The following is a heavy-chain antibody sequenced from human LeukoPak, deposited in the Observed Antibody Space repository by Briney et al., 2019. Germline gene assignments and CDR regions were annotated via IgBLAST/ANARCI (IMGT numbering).Heavy chain of an antibody. CDR1: GYMFAVFG. V-gene: IGHV1-18*01. CDR2: IRVHNGDT. D-gene: IGHD3-22*01. J-gene: IGHJ4*02. CDR3: ARDSSGYIHKVDY. Sequence: ASVKVSCKASGYMFAVFGITWVRQAPGQGLEWMGSIRVHNGDTNYAQKFQGRLTMTTDTSATTAYMELRSLKSDDTAVYYCARDSSGYIHKVDYWGQGTLVTVSS.